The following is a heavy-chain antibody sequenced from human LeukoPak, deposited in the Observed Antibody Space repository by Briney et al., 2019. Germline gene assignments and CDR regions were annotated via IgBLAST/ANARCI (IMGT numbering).Heavy chain of an antibody. D-gene: IGHD5-24*01. CDR3: ARARASYNPFDY. J-gene: IGHJ4*02. V-gene: IGHV3-74*01. CDR2: INSDGSST. Sequence: GGSLRLSCAASGFTFSSYWMHWVRQAPGKGLVWVSRINSDGSSTSYADSVKGRFTISRDNAKNSLYLQMNSLRAEDTAVYYCARARASYNPFDYWGQGTLVTVSS. CDR1: GFTFSSYW.